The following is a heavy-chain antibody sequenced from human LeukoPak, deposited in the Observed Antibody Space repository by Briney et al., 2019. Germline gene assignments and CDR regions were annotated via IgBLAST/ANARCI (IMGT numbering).Heavy chain of an antibody. CDR1: GFTFTTYG. CDR2: ISYDGSHK. D-gene: IGHD3-22*01. V-gene: IGHV3-30*18. J-gene: IGHJ4*02. Sequence: PGRSLRLSCAASGFTFTTYGMHWVRQAPGKGLEWLAVISYDGSHKYYTDSAKGRFTISRDNSKNTLYLQMDSLTPEDTAMYYCANSYYYDTSGHYTISNHLDYWGQGTLVTVSS. CDR3: ANSYYYDTSGHYTISNHLDY.